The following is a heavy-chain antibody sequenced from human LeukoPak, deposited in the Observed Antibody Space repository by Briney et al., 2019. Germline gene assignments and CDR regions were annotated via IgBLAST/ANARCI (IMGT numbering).Heavy chain of an antibody. CDR1: GYTLTVLS. CDR2: FDPEDGET. Sequence: ASVKVSCKVSGYTLTVLSMHWVRQAPGKGLEWMGGFDPEDGETIYAQKFQGRVTMTEDTSTDTAYMELSSLRSEDTAVYYCATASSNIVLMVYRYFDLWGRGTLVTVSS. V-gene: IGHV1-24*01. D-gene: IGHD2-8*01. J-gene: IGHJ2*01. CDR3: ATASSNIVLMVYRYFDL.